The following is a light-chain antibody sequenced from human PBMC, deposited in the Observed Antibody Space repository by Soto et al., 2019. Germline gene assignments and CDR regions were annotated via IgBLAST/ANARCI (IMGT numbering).Light chain of an antibody. CDR3: QQRSDWPLT. CDR2: GAS. Sequence: EIVLTQSPATLSLSPGERATLSCKASQNIRSHLAWYLQKPGQPPRLLIFGASNRATGIPARFSGSGSGTDFTVTISSLEPEDSGLYYCQQRSDWPLTFGGGARVEVK. V-gene: IGKV3-11*01. CDR1: QNIRSH. J-gene: IGKJ4*01.